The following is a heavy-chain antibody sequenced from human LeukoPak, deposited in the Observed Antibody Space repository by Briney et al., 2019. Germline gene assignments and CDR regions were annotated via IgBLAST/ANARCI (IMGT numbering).Heavy chain of an antibody. V-gene: IGHV3-21*01. CDR3: ARDRTFEGAFDI. D-gene: IGHD2-2*01. CDR2: ISSSSSYI. CDR1: GFTFSSYS. J-gene: IGHJ3*02. Sequence: GGSLRLSCAASGFTFSSYSMNWVRQAPGKGLEWVSSISSSSSYIYYADSVKGRFTISRDNAKNSLYLQMNSLRAEDTAVYYCARDRTFEGAFDIWGQGTMVTVSS.